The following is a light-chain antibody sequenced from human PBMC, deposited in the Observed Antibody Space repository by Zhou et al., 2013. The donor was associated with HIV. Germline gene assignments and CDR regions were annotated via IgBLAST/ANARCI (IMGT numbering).Light chain of an antibody. J-gene: IGKJ4*01. CDR2: DAS. V-gene: IGKV3-15*01. CDR3: QQYNRWPPLT. Sequence: EIVLTQSPGTLSLSPGERATLSCRASQSVSSGYLAWYQQKPGQAPRLLIYDASTRATGVPVRFSGSGSGTEFTLTIAGLQSEDVAVYYCQQYNRWPPLTFGGGTQVEIK. CDR1: QSVSSGY.